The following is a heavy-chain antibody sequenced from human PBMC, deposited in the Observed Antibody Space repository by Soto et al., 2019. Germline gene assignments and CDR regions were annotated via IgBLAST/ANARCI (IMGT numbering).Heavy chain of an antibody. V-gene: IGHV3-7*02. Sequence: GGSLRLSCAASGFTFSSYWMSWVRQVPGKGLEWVANIKQDGSEQYYVDSVMGRFTISRDNAKNSLYLQVNSLRAEDTAVYYCATSRSFDYWGQGALVTSPQ. J-gene: IGHJ4*02. CDR2: IKQDGSEQ. CDR3: ATSRSFDY. D-gene: IGHD3-10*01. CDR1: GFTFSSYW.